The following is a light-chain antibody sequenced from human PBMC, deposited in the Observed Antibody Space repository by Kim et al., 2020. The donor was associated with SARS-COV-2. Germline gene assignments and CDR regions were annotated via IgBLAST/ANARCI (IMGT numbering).Light chain of an antibody. Sequence: GGPVTLTCGSSTGAVTSSHYTYCFQQKPGQAPRTLIYHTSNKCSWTPARISGSLLGGKAALTLSGAQPEDEADYYCLLSYSHVRVFGGGTQLTVL. CDR3: LLSYSHVRV. V-gene: IGLV7-46*01. CDR1: TGAVTSSHY. J-gene: IGLJ3*02. CDR2: HTS.